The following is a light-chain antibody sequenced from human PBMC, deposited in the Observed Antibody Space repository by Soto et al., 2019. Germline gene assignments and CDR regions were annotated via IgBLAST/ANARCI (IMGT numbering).Light chain of an antibody. CDR1: RGVTNY. J-gene: IGKJ1*01. V-gene: IGKV3-11*01. CDR3: QQRSNWPPT. Sequence: FTQSPGTLSLSPGERATLSCRASRGVTNYLAWYQHKPGQAPRLLISSASDRATGIPVRFSGSGSGTDFTLTISSLEPEDSAVYYCQQRSNWPPTFGQGTKVEIK. CDR2: SAS.